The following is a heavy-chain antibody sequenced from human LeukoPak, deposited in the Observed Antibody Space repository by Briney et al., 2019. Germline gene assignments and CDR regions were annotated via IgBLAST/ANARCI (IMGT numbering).Heavy chain of an antibody. CDR2: IIPISGTA. D-gene: IGHD2-2*01. CDR1: GGTFSSYA. J-gene: IGHJ5*02. Sequence: SVKVSCKASGGTFSSYAISWVRQAPGQGLEWMGGIIPISGTANYAQKFQGRVTITTDESTSTAYMELSSLRSEDTAVYYCARSYCSSTSCYPTTPNWFDPWGQGTLVTVSS. V-gene: IGHV1-69*05. CDR3: ARSYCSSTSCYPTTPNWFDP.